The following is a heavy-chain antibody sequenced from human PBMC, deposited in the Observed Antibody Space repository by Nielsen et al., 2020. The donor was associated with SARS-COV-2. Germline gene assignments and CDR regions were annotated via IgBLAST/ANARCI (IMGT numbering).Heavy chain of an antibody. CDR3: ARGLADRTTPFDF. CDR2: IFESGST. Sequence: SETLSLTCSVSGDPIRGHYWSWIRQPPEKDLEWIGYIFESGSTNYHPSLKSRVTMSIDTSKNQFSLNLNSVTPADTAVYYCARGLADRTTPFDFWGQGTLVTVSS. CDR1: GDPIRGHY. J-gene: IGHJ4*02. V-gene: IGHV4-59*11. D-gene: IGHD2-2*01.